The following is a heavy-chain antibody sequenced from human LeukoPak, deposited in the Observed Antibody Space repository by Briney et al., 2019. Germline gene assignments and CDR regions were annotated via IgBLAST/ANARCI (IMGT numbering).Heavy chain of an antibody. CDR1: GFTFSSYW. D-gene: IGHD2-21*01. Sequence: GGSLRLSCAASGFTFSSYWMHWVRQVPGKGLVWVSRINGDGSDTRYADSVKGRFTISRDNAYNTLYLQMNSLRAEDTAVYYCARDRPHIGNSFDYWGQGTLVTVSS. CDR2: INGDGSDT. J-gene: IGHJ4*02. V-gene: IGHV3-74*01. CDR3: ARDRPHIGNSFDY.